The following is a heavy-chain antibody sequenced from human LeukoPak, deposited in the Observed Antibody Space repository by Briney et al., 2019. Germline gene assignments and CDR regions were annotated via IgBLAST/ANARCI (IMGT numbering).Heavy chain of an antibody. CDR2: INHSGST. D-gene: IGHD6-13*01. CDR3: ARTGPGIAAGTYYYMDV. CDR1: GGSFSGYY. J-gene: IGHJ6*03. Sequence: SETLSLTCAVYGGSFSGYYWSWIRQPPGKGLEWIGDINHSGSTNYNPSLKSRVTISVDTSKNQFSLKLSSVTAADTAVYYCARTGPGIAAGTYYYMDVWGKGTTVTVSS. V-gene: IGHV4-34*01.